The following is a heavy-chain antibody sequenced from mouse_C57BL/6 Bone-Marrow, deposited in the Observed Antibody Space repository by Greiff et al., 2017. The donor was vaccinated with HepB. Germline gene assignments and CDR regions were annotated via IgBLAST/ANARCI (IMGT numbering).Heavy chain of an antibody. J-gene: IGHJ1*03. V-gene: IGHV5-6*02. CDR1: GFTFSSYG. Sequence: DVKLVESGGDLVKPGGSLKLSCAVSGFTFSSYGMSWVRQTPDKRLEWVATISSGGSYNYYPDSVKGRFTISRDNAKNPLYLKMSSLKSEDTAMYYWARRGLATVVGEDWYVDVWGTGTTVTVSS. CDR3: ARRGLATVVGEDWYVDV. CDR2: ISSGGSYN. D-gene: IGHD1-1*01.